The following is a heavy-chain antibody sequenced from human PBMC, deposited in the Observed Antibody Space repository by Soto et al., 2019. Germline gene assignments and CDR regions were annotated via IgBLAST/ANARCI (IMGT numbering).Heavy chain of an antibody. V-gene: IGHV4-34*01. Sequence: QVQLQQWGAGLLKPSETLSLTCAVYGGSFSGYYWTWIRQPPGTGLEWIGEINRSGSTNYNPSLKSRVTISVDTSKNQFSLKLTSVTAADSAVYYCARDKITGLCAYWGQGTLVTVSS. D-gene: IGHD2-8*02. CDR3: ARDKITGLCAY. CDR2: INRSGST. J-gene: IGHJ4*02. CDR1: GGSFSGYY.